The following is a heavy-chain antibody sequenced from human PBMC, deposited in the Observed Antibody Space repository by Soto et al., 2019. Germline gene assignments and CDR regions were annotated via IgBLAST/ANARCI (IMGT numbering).Heavy chain of an antibody. D-gene: IGHD3-10*01. CDR3: ARGTLWFGGGWFDP. Sequence: PSETLSLTCAVYGGSFSGYYCSWIRQPPGKGLEWIGEINHSGSTNYNPSLKSRVTISVDTSKNQFSLKLTAVTAADTAVYYCARGTLWFGGGWFDPWGQGTLVTVSS. J-gene: IGHJ5*02. V-gene: IGHV4-34*01. CDR1: GGSFSGYY. CDR2: INHSGST.